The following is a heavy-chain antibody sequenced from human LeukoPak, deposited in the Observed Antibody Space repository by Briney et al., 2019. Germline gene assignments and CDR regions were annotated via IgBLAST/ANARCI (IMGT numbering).Heavy chain of an antibody. CDR3: ARGAFGVYAFDL. J-gene: IGHJ3*01. CDR2: ITPDGTST. D-gene: IGHD3-3*01. V-gene: IGHV3-74*01. CDR1: GFTFSAYW. Sequence: GGSLRLSCAASGFTFSAYWMHWVRHAPGKGLVWVSRITPDGTSTTYADSVKGRFTISRDNAKNTLYVQMNSLRAEDTAVYYCARGAFGVYAFDLWGQGTMVTVSS.